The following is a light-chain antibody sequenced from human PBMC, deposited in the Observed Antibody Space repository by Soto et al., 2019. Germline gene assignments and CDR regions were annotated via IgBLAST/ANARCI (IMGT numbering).Light chain of an antibody. CDR3: QQRVNWPPT. CDR2: GAS. CDR1: QSVGNN. Sequence: EIVMTQSPATLSVSPGERVTLSCRASQSVGNNLAWYQQKTGQVPRLLIHGASTRATGIPARFSGSGSGTEFTLTISSLQSEDFAVYYCQQRVNWPPTFGGGTKVEI. J-gene: IGKJ4*01. V-gene: IGKV3-15*01.